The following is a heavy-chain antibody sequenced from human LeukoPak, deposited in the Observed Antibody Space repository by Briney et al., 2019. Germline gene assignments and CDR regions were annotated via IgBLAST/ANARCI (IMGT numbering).Heavy chain of an antibody. V-gene: IGHV1-8*03. CDR2: MNPNSGNT. D-gene: IGHD5-12*01. CDR1: GYTFTSYD. CDR3: ARGYSGYDGGYYFDY. Sequence: ASVKVSCKASGYTFTSYDINWVRQATGQGLEWVGWMNPNSGNTGYAQKFQGRVTITRNTSISTAYMELSSLRSEDTAVYYCARGYSGYDGGYYFDYWGQGTLVTVSS. J-gene: IGHJ4*02.